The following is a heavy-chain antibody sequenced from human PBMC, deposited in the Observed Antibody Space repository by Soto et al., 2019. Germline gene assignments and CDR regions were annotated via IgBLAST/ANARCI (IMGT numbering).Heavy chain of an antibody. Sequence: SQTRSLTGAVSGGGVASNTAAGNWIRQSPSRGLEWLGRTYYRSKWYNDYAVSVKSRITINPDTSKNQFSLQLNSVTPEDTAVYYCARDWFARITMVRGLKSYYYSGMDVWGQGTTVTGSS. CDR3: ARDWFARITMVRGLKSYYYSGMDV. CDR1: GGGVASNTAA. D-gene: IGHD3-10*01. CDR2: TYYRSKWYN. J-gene: IGHJ6*02. V-gene: IGHV6-1*01.